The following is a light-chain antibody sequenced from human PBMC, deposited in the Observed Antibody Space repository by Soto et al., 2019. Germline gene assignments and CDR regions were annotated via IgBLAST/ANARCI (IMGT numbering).Light chain of an antibody. Sequence: DIVMTQSPDSLAVSLGERATINCKSSQSVLYSSNNKNYLAWYQQKPGQPPKLLIYWASTRESGVPDRFSGSGSGTDFTLTISSLQAEDVAVYYGQQYYSTPLTFGPGTKVYIK. V-gene: IGKV4-1*01. J-gene: IGKJ3*01. CDR3: QQYYSTPLT. CDR1: QSVLYSSNNKNY. CDR2: WAS.